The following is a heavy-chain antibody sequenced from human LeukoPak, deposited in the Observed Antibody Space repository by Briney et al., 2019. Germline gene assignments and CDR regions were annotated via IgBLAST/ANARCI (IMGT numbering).Heavy chain of an antibody. D-gene: IGHD1-14*01. CDR1: GFTFDNND. Sequence: GSLRLSCEVSGFTFDNNDMHWVRQTTGKGLEWVSAIGSAGYTYYADSVRGRFTITRDNAKQSLYLQMNSLRVEDTAVYHCVRQPDSARYGFDYWGRGTQVTVSS. CDR3: VRQPDSARYGFDY. V-gene: IGHV3-13*01. CDR2: IGSAGYT. J-gene: IGHJ4*02.